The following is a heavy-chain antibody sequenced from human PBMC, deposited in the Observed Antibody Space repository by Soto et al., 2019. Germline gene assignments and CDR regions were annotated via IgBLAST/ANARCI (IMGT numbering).Heavy chain of an antibody. J-gene: IGHJ4*02. CDR2: ISANNGNT. D-gene: IGHD3-22*01. V-gene: IGHV1-18*01. Sequence: ASVKVSCKASGYTFTSYGISWVRQAPGQGLEWMGWISANNGNTNYAQKLQGRVTMTTDTSTSTAYMELSRMRSDDTAVYYCARDRDDDSSGYSTYYFDYWGQGTLVTVSS. CDR1: GYTFTSYG. CDR3: ARDRDDDSSGYSTYYFDY.